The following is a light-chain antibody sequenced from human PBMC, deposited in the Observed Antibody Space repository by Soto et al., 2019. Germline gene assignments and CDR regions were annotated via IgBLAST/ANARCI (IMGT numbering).Light chain of an antibody. CDR3: QQYNDNWT. V-gene: IGKV1-5*03. CDR1: QSISSW. Sequence: DIQMTQSPSTLSASVGHRVTITCRASQSISSWLAWYQQKPGKAPKLRIYKASTLQSGVPSRFSGSGSGTEFTLAISSLQPDDSATYYCQQYNDNWTFGQGTKVDIK. J-gene: IGKJ1*01. CDR2: KAS.